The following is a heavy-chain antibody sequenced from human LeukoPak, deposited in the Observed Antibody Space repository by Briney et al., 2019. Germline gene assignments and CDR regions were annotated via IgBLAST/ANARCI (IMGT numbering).Heavy chain of an antibody. V-gene: IGHV3-21*01. CDR3: ARDPAGLCSGGSCYRWFDP. CDR2: ISSSSSYM. CDR1: GFTFSSYS. J-gene: IGHJ5*02. D-gene: IGHD2-15*01. Sequence: PGGSLRLSCAASGFTFSSYSMNWVRQAPGKGLEWVSSISSSSSYMCYADSVKGRFTISRDNAKNSLYLQMNSLRAEDTAVYYCARDPAGLCSGGSCYRWFDPWGQGTLVTVSS.